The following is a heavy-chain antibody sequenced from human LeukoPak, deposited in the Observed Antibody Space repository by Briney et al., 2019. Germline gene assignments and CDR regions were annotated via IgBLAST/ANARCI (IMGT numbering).Heavy chain of an antibody. Sequence: PSETLSLTCTVSGGSISSYYWSWIWQPPGKGLEWIGYIYYSGSTNYNPSLKSRVTISVDTSKNQFSLKVNSVTAADTAVYYCAKDLRQTGTPNWFDPWGQGTLVTVSS. J-gene: IGHJ5*02. CDR3: AKDLRQTGTPNWFDP. CDR1: GGSISSYY. D-gene: IGHD1-7*01. V-gene: IGHV4-59*01. CDR2: IYYSGST.